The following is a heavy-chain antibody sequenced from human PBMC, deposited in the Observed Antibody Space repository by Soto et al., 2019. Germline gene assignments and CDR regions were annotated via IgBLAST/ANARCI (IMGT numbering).Heavy chain of an antibody. D-gene: IGHD3-16*01. Sequence: GGSLRLSCAASGFIFTNYWMHWVRQAPGEGLVWVARISGDGTTTTYVDSAKGRFTISKDNAKNTVYLQMNGLRTEDTAVYYCGRGSGPRGRPYWGQGITVTVSS. CDR3: GRGSGPRGRPY. V-gene: IGHV3-74*01. CDR1: GFIFTNYW. J-gene: IGHJ1*01. CDR2: ISGDGTTT.